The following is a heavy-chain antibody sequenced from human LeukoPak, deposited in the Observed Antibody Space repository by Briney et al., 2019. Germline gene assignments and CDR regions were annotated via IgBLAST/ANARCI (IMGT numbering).Heavy chain of an antibody. D-gene: IGHD5-18*01. V-gene: IGHV4-30-2*01. CDR3: ARGYTGNWFDP. CDR2: IYHSGST. Sequence: SETLSLTCAVSGGSISSGGYSWSWIRQPPGKVLEWIGYIYHSGSTYYNPSLKSRVTISVDRSKNQFSLKLSSVTAADTAVYYCARGYTGNWFDPWGQGTLVTVSS. CDR1: GGSISSGGYS. J-gene: IGHJ5*02.